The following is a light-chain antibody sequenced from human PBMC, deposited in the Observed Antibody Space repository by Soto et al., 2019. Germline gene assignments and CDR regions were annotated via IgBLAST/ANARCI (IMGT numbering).Light chain of an antibody. J-gene: IGKJ5*01. CDR3: QQYDNSIT. Sequence: EIVLTQSPDTVSLSPGETATLSCRASQSVSSNYLAWYQQKPGQAPRLLIYGASSRATGIPDRFSGSVSGTDFTLTISRLEPEDFAVFYCQQYDNSITFGQGTRLEI. CDR2: GAS. V-gene: IGKV3-20*01. CDR1: QSVSSNY.